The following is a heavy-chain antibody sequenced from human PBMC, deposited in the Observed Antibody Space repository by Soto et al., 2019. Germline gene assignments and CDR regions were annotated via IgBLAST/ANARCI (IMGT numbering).Heavy chain of an antibody. CDR1: GFTFSTYL. Sequence: EAQVLESGGGLVQPGGSLRLSCLASGFTFSTYLMGWVRQAPGKGLEWVSGIIGAGGSTSYADSVKGRFTISRDNSKNTLYLQMNSLRAEDTAVYYCTKGWGDYWGQGTLVTVSS. CDR3: TKGWGDY. V-gene: IGHV3-23*01. CDR2: IIGAGGST. J-gene: IGHJ4*02. D-gene: IGHD3-16*01.